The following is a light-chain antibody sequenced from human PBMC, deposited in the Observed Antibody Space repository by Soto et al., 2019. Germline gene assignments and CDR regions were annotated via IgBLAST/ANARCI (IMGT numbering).Light chain of an antibody. V-gene: IGKV3D-15*01. J-gene: IGKJ5*01. CDR1: QSVSSSY. Sequence: IGMKQSPATVSVPPGERPTLSCRASQSVSSSYLAWYQQKPGQAPRLLIYGASNRATGISDRFSGSGSGTEFTLIISSLQSEDSAVYYCQQYDNWPITFGQGTRLEIK. CDR3: QQYDNWPIT. CDR2: GAS.